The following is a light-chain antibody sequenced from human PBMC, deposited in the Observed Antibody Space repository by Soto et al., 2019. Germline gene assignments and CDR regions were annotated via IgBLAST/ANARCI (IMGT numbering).Light chain of an antibody. V-gene: IGKV3-15*01. CDR3: QQYHNWPIT. CDR1: QSVSSN. J-gene: IGKJ5*01. Sequence: EIVMTQSPATLSVSPGESATLSCRASQSVSSNLAWHQQKPGQAPRILMYDASTRATGISARCSGSGSGTEFTLTISSLQSEDFAVYYCQQYHNWPITFGQGTRLEI. CDR2: DAS.